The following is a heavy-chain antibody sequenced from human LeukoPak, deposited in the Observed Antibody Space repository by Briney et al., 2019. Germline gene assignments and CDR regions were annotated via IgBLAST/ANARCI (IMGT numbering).Heavy chain of an antibody. Sequence: ASVKVSCKASGYTFTSYDINWVRQATGQGLEWMGWMNPNSGNTGYAQKFQGRVTITRNTSISTAYMELSSLRSEDTAVYYCARGRHYCSGGSCYPLINYYYYYMDVWGKGTTVTVSS. CDR3: ARGRHYCSGGSCYPLINYYYYYMDV. CDR1: GYTFTSYD. D-gene: IGHD2-15*01. J-gene: IGHJ6*03. V-gene: IGHV1-8*03. CDR2: MNPNSGNT.